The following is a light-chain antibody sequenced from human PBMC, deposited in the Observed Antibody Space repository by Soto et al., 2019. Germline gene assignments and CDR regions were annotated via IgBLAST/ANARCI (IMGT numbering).Light chain of an antibody. Sequence: EIVMTQSPATLSVSPGERATLSCRASQRVSRNLAWYQQKPGQAPRLLIYGASTRATGIPARFSGSGSGTEFTLTISSLQSEDFAVYYCQQYNNWLAITFGQGTRLEIK. J-gene: IGKJ5*01. V-gene: IGKV3D-15*01. CDR1: QRVSRN. CDR2: GAS. CDR3: QQYNNWLAIT.